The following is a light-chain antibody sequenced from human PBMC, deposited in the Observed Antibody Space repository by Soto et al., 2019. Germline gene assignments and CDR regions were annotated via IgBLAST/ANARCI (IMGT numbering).Light chain of an antibody. CDR2: AAS. CDR3: QQRSNWPWT. V-gene: IGKV3-11*01. CDR1: QSVSSY. Sequence: EIVLTQSPATLSLSPGERATLSCRASQSVSSYLAWYQQKPGQAPRLLIYAASNRATGSPARFSGSGSGTDFTLTISSLEPEDFAVYYCQQRSNWPWTFGQGTKVEIK. J-gene: IGKJ1*01.